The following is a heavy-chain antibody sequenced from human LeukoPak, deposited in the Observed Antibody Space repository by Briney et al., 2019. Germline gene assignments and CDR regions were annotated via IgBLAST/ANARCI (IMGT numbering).Heavy chain of an antibody. CDR2: INPNSGGT. Sequence: ATVKVSCKTSGYTFTGYYMHWVRQAPGQGLEWMGWINPNSGGTNYAQKFQGRVTMTRDTSISTAYMELSRLRSADTAVYYCAXXXXXRGVGSFFDRNWFDPWGQGTLVTVSS. V-gene: IGHV1-2*02. J-gene: IGHJ5*02. D-gene: IGHD3-10*01. CDR1: GYTFTGYY. CDR3: AXXXXXRGVGSFFDRNWFDP.